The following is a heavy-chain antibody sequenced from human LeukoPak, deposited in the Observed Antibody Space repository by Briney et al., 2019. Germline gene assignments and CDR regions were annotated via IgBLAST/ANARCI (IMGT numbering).Heavy chain of an antibody. Sequence: GGSLRLSCAASGFTFSSYGMHWVRQAPGKGLEWVAFIRYDGSNKYYADSVKGRLTISRDNSKNTLYLQMNSLRAEDTAVYYCAKCILTGYYKGYMDVWGKGTTVTISS. J-gene: IGHJ6*03. D-gene: IGHD3-9*01. V-gene: IGHV3-30*02. CDR3: AKCILTGYYKGYMDV. CDR2: IRYDGSNK. CDR1: GFTFSSYG.